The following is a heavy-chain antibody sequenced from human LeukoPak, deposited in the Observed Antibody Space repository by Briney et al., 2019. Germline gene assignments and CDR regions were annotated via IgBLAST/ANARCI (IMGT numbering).Heavy chain of an antibody. CDR3: AKDTAGYCSGGSCCNFDY. J-gene: IGHJ4*02. V-gene: IGHV3-23*01. CDR1: GFTFSSSA. D-gene: IGHD2-15*01. CDR2: ISASGGST. Sequence: GGSLRLSCAASGFTFSSSAMSWVRQVPGKGLEWVSGISASGGSTSYADSVRGRFTISRDNSKNTLYVQMNSLRAEDTAVYYCAKDTAGYCSGGSCCNFDYWGQGTLVTVSS.